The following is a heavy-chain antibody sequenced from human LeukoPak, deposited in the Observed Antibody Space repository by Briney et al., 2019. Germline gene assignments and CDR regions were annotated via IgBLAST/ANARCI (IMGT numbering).Heavy chain of an antibody. D-gene: IGHD6-13*01. Sequence: GGSLRLSCAASGFTFSGYWMSWVRQAPGKGLEWVANIKQDGSEKCYVDPVKGRFTISRDNAKNSLFLQMNSLRAEDTAVYYCARDWQWQQLDGDAFDIWGQGTMVTVSS. CDR2: IKQDGSEK. CDR1: GFTFSGYW. J-gene: IGHJ3*02. V-gene: IGHV3-7*04. CDR3: ARDWQWQQLDGDAFDI.